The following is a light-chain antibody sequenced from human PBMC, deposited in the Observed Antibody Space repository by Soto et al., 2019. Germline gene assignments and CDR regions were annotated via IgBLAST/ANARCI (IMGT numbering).Light chain of an antibody. CDR2: AAS. CDR1: QSINYY. J-gene: IGKJ1*01. CDR3: QQTYSIPRA. Sequence: DIQMTQSPSSLSPSVCDRVTITCRPSQSINYYLNGYQQKVGEPPKLLIYAASSLQRGVPSRFSGSGSGADDTLTISRRQPEDFATYYCQQTYSIPRAFGQGTKVDIK. V-gene: IGKV1-39*01.